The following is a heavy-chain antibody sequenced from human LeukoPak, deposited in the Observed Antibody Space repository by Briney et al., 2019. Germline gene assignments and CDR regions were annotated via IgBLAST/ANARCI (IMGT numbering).Heavy chain of an antibody. CDR2: ISTSSSYI. V-gene: IGHV3-21*01. CDR3: ARDFIAAASGLGY. CDR1: GFTFSSYS. J-gene: IGHJ4*02. D-gene: IGHD6-13*01. Sequence: PGGSLRLSCATSGFTFSSYSMNWVRQAPGKGLEWVSCISTSSSYIYYADSVKGRFTISRDNAKNLLYLQMGSLRAEDMAVYYCARDFIAAASGLGYWGQGTLVTVSS.